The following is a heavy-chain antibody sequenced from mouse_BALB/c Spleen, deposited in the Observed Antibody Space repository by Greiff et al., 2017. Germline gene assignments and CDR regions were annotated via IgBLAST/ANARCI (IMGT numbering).Heavy chain of an antibody. Sequence: EVQRVESGGGLVQPGGSLRLSCATSGFTFTDYYMSWVRQPPGKALEWVGFIRNKANGYTTEYSVSVKGRFTISRDNSQSILYLQMNTLRAEDSATYYCARGGNYFAYWGQGTLVTVSA. J-gene: IGHJ3*01. D-gene: IGHD2-1*01. CDR2: IRNKANGYTT. CDR3: ARGGNYFAY. V-gene: IGHV7-3*02. CDR1: GFTFTDYY.